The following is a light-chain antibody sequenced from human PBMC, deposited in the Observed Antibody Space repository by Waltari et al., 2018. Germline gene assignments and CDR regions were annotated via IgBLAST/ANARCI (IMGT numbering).Light chain of an antibody. CDR1: QGISSY. V-gene: IGKV1-8*01. J-gene: IGKJ2*01. Sequence: IRMTQSPSAFSASTGDRVTIPCRASQGISSYLAWYQQKPGKAPKLLIYAASTLQSGVPSRFSGSGSGTDFTLTISRLQSEDFATYYCQQYYSYPPYTFGQGTKLEIK. CDR2: AAS. CDR3: QQYYSYPPYT.